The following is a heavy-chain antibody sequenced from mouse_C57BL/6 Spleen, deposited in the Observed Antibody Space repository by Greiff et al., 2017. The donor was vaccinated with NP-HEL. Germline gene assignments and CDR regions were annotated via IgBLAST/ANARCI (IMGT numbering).Heavy chain of an antibody. V-gene: IGHV1-80*01. CDR3: ARGDTTVVEDYAMDY. J-gene: IGHJ4*01. CDR1: GYAFSSYW. Sequence: VHLVESGAELVKPGASVKISCKASGYAFSSYWMNWVKQRPGKGLEWIGQIYPGDGDTNYNGKFKGKATLTADKSSSTAYMQLSSLTSEDSAVYFCARGDTTVVEDYAMDYWGQGTSVTVSS. CDR2: IYPGDGDT. D-gene: IGHD1-1*01.